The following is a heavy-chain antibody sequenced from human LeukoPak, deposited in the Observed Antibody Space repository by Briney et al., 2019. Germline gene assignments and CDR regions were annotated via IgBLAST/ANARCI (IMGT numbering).Heavy chain of an antibody. CDR3: ARLAVASLGW. CDR1: GYSISSGYY. D-gene: IGHD2-15*01. Sequence: SETLSLTCSVSGYSISSGYYWGWIRQPPGKGLEWIGSLSDSGTTSYNLSLKSRVTISVDTSKNQFSLNLYSVTAGDTAVYYCARLAVASLGWWGQGTLVTVSS. CDR2: LSDSGTT. J-gene: IGHJ4*02. V-gene: IGHV4-38-2*02.